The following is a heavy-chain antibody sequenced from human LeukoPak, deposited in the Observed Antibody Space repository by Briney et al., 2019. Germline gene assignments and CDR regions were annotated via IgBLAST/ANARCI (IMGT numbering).Heavy chain of an antibody. J-gene: IGHJ4*02. CDR2: FYTSGST. CDR1: GGSISSYY. CDR3: ARAYSSSWFDY. Sequence: PSETLSLTCTVSGGSISSYYWSWIRQPAGKGLEWIGHFYTSGSTNYNPSLKSRVTISVDTSKNQFSLKLSSVTAADTAVYYCARAYSSSWFDYWGQGTLVTVSS. V-gene: IGHV4-4*07. D-gene: IGHD6-13*01.